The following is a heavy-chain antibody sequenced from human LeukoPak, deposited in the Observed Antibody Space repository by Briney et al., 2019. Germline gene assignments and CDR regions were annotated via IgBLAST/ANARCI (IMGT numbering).Heavy chain of an antibody. D-gene: IGHD2-15*01. V-gene: IGHV1-2*06. Sequence: EASVKVSCKASGYTFTVYYMYWVRQAPGQGLEWMGRINPNSGDTDYAQNFQGRVTTTRDTSISTAYMELTNLRSDDTAVYYCARGYCSGGTCYLVENWFDPWGQGTLVTVSS. CDR1: GYTFTVYY. J-gene: IGHJ5*02. CDR2: INPNSGDT. CDR3: ARGYCSGGTCYLVENWFDP.